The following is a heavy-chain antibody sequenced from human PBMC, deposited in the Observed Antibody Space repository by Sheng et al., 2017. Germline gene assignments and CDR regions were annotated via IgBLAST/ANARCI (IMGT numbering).Heavy chain of an antibody. D-gene: IGHD3-10*01. CDR1: GGSISSSNW. Sequence: QVRLQESGPGLVKPSGTLSLTCAVSGGSISSSNWWSWVRQPPGKGLEWIGEIYYSGSTNYNPSLKSRVTISVDKSENQFSLKLSSVTAADTAVYYCATNSGSYYFDYWGQGTLVTVSS. V-gene: IGHV4-4*02. J-gene: IGHJ4*02. CDR3: ATNSGSYYFDY. CDR2: IYYSGST.